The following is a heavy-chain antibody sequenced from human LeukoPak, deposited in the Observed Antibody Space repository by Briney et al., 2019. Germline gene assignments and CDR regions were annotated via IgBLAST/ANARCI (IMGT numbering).Heavy chain of an antibody. CDR2: PFRGGTT. D-gene: IGHD2-15*01. J-gene: IGHJ4*02. CDR3: ARTYCSGGSCLFDY. CDR1: GGSIRSYY. V-gene: IGHV4-59*08. Sequence: PSVTLSLTCTVSGGSIRSYYWSWIRQPPGKGLEWVGYPFRGGTTDSNPSLKSRVTISVDTSKNQFSLKLSSVTAADTAVYYCARTYCSGGSCLFDYWGQGTLVTV.